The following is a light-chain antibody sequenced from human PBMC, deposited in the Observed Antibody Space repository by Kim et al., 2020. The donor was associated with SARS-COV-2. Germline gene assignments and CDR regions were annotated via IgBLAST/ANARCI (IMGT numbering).Light chain of an antibody. CDR2: AAS. J-gene: IGKJ5*01. Sequence: SASVGDGVTITCRASQSISGHLNWYQHKPGKAPKLVFYAASTLQSGVPSRFSDSGAGTDFTLTISSLQPEDSGTYYCQQNYSPITFGQGTRLEIK. CDR3: QQNYSPIT. CDR1: QSISGH. V-gene: IGKV1-39*01.